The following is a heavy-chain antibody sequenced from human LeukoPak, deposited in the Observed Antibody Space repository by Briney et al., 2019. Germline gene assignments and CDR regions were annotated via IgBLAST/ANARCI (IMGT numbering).Heavy chain of an antibody. CDR1: GFTFSSSA. CDR3: AKSGYNRFDY. J-gene: IGHJ4*02. D-gene: IGHD5-24*01. V-gene: IGHV3-23*01. Sequence: GGSLRLSCAASGFTFSSSAMSWVRQAPGRGLEWVSSISGSGSGGSTYYADSVKGRFTISRDNSKNTLYLQMNSLRAEDTAVYYCAKSGYNRFDYWGQGTLVTVSS. CDR2: ISGSGSGGST.